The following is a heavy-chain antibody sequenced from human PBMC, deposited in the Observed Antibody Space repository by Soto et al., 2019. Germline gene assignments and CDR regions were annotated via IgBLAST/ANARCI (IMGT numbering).Heavy chain of an antibody. CDR1: GFSFSNYG. CDR2: IWFDGTKK. Sequence: QVQLVESGGGVVQPGRSLRLSCAASGFSFSNYGMHWVRQAPGKGLEWVAVIWFDGTKKYYADSVKGRFTISRDNSKNTLYLQMSSLRAEDTAVYYCARDFGGGAVGSLDYWGQGTLVTVSS. CDR3: ARDFGGGAVGSLDY. V-gene: IGHV3-33*01. D-gene: IGHD6-13*01. J-gene: IGHJ4*02.